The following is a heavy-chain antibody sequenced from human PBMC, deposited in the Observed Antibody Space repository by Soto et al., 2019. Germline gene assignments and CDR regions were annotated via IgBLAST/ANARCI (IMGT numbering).Heavy chain of an antibody. V-gene: IGHV1-46*01. CDR3: GRAAYGSGSYYNGNYGMDV. CDR2: INPSGGST. J-gene: IGHJ6*02. Sequence: ASVKVSCKASGYTFTSYYMHWVRQAPGQGLEWMGIINPSGGSTNYAQKFQGRVTITADESTSTAYMELSSLRSEDTAVYYCGRAAYGSGSYYNGNYGMDVWGQGTTVTVSS. CDR1: GYTFTSYY. D-gene: IGHD3-10*01.